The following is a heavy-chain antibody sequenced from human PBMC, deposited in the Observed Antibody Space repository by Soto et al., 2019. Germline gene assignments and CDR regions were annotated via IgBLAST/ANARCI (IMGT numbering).Heavy chain of an antibody. CDR2: IYYSGST. Sequence: SETLSLTCTVSGGSISSGGYYWSWIRQHPGKGLEGIGYIYYSGSTYYNPSLKSRVTISVDTSKNQFSLKLSSVTAADTAVYYCARDGFARYYYDSSGEISNWFDPWGQGTLVTVSS. CDR3: ARDGFARYYYDSSGEISNWFDP. V-gene: IGHV4-31*03. CDR1: GGSISSGGYY. D-gene: IGHD3-22*01. J-gene: IGHJ5*02.